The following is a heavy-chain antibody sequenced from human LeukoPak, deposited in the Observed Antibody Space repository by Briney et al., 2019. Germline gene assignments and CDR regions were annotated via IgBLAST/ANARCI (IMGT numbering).Heavy chain of an antibody. V-gene: IGHV4-39*01. CDR3: ARHAAEWSYFDS. D-gene: IGHD3-3*01. Sequence: SETLSLTCSVSGGSISSSSYYWGWIRQPPGKGLEWIGNIYYSGSTYYIPSLKSRITISVDTSKNQFSLNLRSVTAADTALYYCARHAAEWSYFDSWGQGTLVTVSS. CDR2: IYYSGST. J-gene: IGHJ4*02. CDR1: GGSISSSSYY.